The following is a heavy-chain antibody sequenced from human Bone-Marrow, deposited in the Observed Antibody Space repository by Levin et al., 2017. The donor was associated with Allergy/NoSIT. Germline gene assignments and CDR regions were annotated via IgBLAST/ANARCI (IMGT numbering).Heavy chain of an antibody. D-gene: IGHD6-13*01. V-gene: IGHV1-46*01. CDR1: GYTFTHYY. J-gene: IGHJ6*02. Sequence: VASVKVSCKASGYTFTHYYMHWVRQAPGQGLEWMGIMNPSGGSTNYAQRFQGRVTMTRDTSTSTVHMELSSLRSEDTAVYYCARGQRAAPGSNYYYYGMDVWGQGTTVTVSS. CDR3: ARGQRAAPGSNYYYYGMDV. CDR2: MNPSGGST.